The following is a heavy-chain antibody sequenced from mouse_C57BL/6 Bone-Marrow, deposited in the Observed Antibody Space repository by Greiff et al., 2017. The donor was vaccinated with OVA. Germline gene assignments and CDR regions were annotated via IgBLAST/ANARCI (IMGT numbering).Heavy chain of an antibody. Sequence: EVKLMESGAELVRPGASVKLSCTASGFNIKDDYMHWVKQRPEQGLEWIGWIDPENGDTEYASKFQGKATITADTSSNTAYLQLSSLTSEDTAVYYCTFYGNYSAWFAYWGQGTLVTVSA. CDR2: IDPENGDT. D-gene: IGHD2-1*01. CDR3: TFYGNYSAWFAY. CDR1: GFNIKDDY. V-gene: IGHV14-4*01. J-gene: IGHJ3*01.